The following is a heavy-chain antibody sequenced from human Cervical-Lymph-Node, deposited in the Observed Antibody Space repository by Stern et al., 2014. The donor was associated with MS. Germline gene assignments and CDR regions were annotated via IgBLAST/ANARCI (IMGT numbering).Heavy chain of an antibody. CDR2: INPHTGDT. V-gene: IGHV1-2*02. CDR3: TRGRGTLLYLH. Sequence: QVQLVESGAALRKPGASVEVSCEASGYNFIDYYIHWVRQAPGQGLEWVGWINPHTGDTRYAQKFLGRVAMTRDTSINTAYVELNSLTSDDTAFYYCTRGRGTLLYLHWGQGTLITVSS. J-gene: IGHJ4*02. CDR1: GYNFIDYY. D-gene: IGHD2-15*01.